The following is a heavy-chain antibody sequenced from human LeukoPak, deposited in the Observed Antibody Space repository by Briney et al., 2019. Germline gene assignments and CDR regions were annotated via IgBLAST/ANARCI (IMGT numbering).Heavy chain of an antibody. V-gene: IGHV3-7*01. CDR1: GFAFSSYW. Sequence: EGSLRLSCAASGFAFSSYWMTWVRQAPGKGLEWMANIRPDGNEKYYVDSVKGRFTISRDNAKNSLYLQMNSLRAEDTAIYYCARVSIVVEPGSNWFDPWGQRTLRTVSS. J-gene: IGHJ5*02. CDR3: ARVSIVVEPGSNWFDP. CDR2: IRPDGNEK. D-gene: IGHD2-2*01.